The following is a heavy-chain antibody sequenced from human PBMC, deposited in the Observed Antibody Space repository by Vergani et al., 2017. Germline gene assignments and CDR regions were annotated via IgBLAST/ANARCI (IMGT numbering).Heavy chain of an antibody. D-gene: IGHD6-13*01. Sequence: QVQLVQSGAEVKKPGSSVKVSCKASGGTFSSYAISWVRQAPGQGLEWRGGIIPIFGTANYAQKFQGRVTITADESTSTAYMEVSSLRSEDTAVYYCASQQQLLPGGYYYGMDVWGQGTTVTVSS. J-gene: IGHJ6*02. CDR1: GGTFSSYA. CDR2: IIPIFGTA. CDR3: ASQQQLLPGGYYYGMDV. V-gene: IGHV1-69*01.